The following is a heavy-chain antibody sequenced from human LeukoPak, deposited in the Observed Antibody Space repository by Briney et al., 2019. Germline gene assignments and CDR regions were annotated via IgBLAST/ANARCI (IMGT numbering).Heavy chain of an antibody. D-gene: IGHD3-22*01. CDR2: INTGKGNS. CDR3: ARVPLDDASGHYYPH. Sequence: GASVKVSCKTSGYTFTNYGMHWVRQAPRQSPEWMGWINTGKGNSKSSQKFQDRGTLTRDTSASTAYMELNSLSSEDTAVYYCARVPLDDASGHYYPHWGQGTLVTVSS. J-gene: IGHJ1*01. V-gene: IGHV1-3*04. CDR1: GYTFTNYG.